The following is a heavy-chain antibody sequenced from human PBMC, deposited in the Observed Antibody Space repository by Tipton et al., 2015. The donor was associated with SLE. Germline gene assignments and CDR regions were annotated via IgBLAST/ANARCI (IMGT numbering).Heavy chain of an antibody. CDR3: VRDWGDNEDY. J-gene: IGHJ4*02. Sequence: SLRLSCEGSGFNFSIYTMNWVRQAPGKGLEWVSSISTTSRYKYYTDSMLGRFTISRDNARNTLYLQMNSLGVEDTAVYYCVRDWGDNEDYWGQGTLVTVSS. V-gene: IGHV3-21*01. CDR2: ISTTSRYK. CDR1: GFNFSIYT. D-gene: IGHD3-16*01.